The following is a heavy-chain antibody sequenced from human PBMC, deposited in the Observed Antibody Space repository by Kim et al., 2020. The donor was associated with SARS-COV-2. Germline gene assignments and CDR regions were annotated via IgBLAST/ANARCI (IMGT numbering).Heavy chain of an antibody. V-gene: IGHV1-58*01. J-gene: IGHJ3*02. D-gene: IGHD2-15*01. CDR3: AADRWWPYGLSFDI. Sequence: AQKVQERVTITRERSTSTAYMELSSLRSEDTAVYYCAADRWWPYGLSFDIWGQGTMVTVSS.